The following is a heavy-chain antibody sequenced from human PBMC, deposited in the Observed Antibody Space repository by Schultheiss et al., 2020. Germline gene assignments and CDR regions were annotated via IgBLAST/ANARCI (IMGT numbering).Heavy chain of an antibody. CDR2: INHSGST. CDR3: ARGAAAVFFQNAENWFDP. D-gene: IGHD6-13*01. V-gene: IGHV4-34*01. J-gene: IGHJ5*02. CDR1: GGSFSGYY. Sequence: SQTLSLTCAVYGGSFSGYYWSWIRQPPGKGLEWIGEINHSGSTNYNPSLKSRVTISVDTSKNQFSLKLSSVTAADTAVYYCARGAAAVFFQNAENWFDPWGQETLVTVSS.